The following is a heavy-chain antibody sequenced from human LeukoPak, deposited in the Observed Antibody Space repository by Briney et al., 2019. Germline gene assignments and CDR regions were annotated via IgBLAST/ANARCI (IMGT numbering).Heavy chain of an antibody. Sequence: PSETLSLTCAVYGGSFSGYYWSWIRQPPGKGLEWIGEINHSGSPNYNPSLKSRVTISVDTSKNQFSLKLSSVTAADTAVYYCARGRGSSGWYNDYWGQGTLVTVSS. J-gene: IGHJ4*02. CDR1: GGSFSGYY. CDR2: INHSGSP. D-gene: IGHD6-19*01. V-gene: IGHV4-34*01. CDR3: ARGRGSSGWYNDY.